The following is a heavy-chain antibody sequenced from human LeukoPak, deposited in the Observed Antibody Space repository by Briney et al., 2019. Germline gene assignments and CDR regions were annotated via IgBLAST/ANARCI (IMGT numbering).Heavy chain of an antibody. CDR1: GYTFTSYG. V-gene: IGHV1-18*01. J-gene: IGHJ4*02. D-gene: IGHD3-3*01. CDR2: ISAYNGNT. CDR3: ARDELTIFGVVTPYTYFDY. Sequence: ASVKVSCKASGYTFTSYGISWVRQAPGQGLEWMGWISAYNGNTNYAQRFQGRVTMTTDTSTSTAYMELRSLRSDDTAVYYCARDELTIFGVVTPYTYFDYWGQGALVTVSS.